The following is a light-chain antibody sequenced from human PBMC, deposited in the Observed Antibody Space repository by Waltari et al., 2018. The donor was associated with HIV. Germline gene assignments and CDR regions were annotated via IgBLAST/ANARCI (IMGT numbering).Light chain of an antibody. CDR3: CSYAGSNTFV. V-gene: IGLV2-23*03. J-gene: IGLJ1*01. Sequence: QSALTQPASVSGSPGQSITISCTGTNSDVGSYKLVSWYQQHPGKAPKLMIYEGSKRPSGVSNRFSGSNAGNTASLTISGLQAEDEADYYCCSYAGSNTFVFGTVTKVTVL. CDR1: NSDVGSYKL. CDR2: EGS.